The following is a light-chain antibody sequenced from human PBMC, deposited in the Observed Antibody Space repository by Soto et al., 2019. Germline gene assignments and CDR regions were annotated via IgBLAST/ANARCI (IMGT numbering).Light chain of an antibody. CDR2: DGS. V-gene: IGKV3-11*01. CDR3: QQRSNWLIS. J-gene: IGKJ3*01. Sequence: EIVLTQSPAPLSLSPGESATLSCRARQSVSGSLAWYQQKPGQAPRLLIYDGSHRAAGIPSRFSGSGSGTDFTLTISGLEPEDFAVYYCQQRSNWLISFGPGTKVDIK. CDR1: QSVSGS.